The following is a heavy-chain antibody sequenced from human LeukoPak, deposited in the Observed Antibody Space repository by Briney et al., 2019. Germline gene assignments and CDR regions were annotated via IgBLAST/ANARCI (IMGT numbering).Heavy chain of an antibody. CDR3: ARGYSTGTPFFDY. D-gene: IGHD2-8*02. CDR1: GGPMSSRSYY. Sequence: SETLSLTCTVSGGPMSSRSYYWGWIRQSPGKGLEWIGSNYYNESTYYNPSFKSRVTIHVDMSENQFSLRLNSVTSADTAVYYCARGYSTGTPFFDYWGQGILVTVSS. CDR2: NYYNEST. J-gene: IGHJ4*02. V-gene: IGHV4-39*01.